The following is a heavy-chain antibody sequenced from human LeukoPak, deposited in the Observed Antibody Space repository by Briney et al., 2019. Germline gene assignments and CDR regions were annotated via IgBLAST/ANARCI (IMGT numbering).Heavy chain of an antibody. Sequence: GGCLRLSCVASGFSFSIYAMSWVRQAPGEGLEYIAAISSSGDDTVYADSVKGRFTISRDNFKNTMYLQMNSLRGEDTAVYYCAKGQTWASVYFDSWGQGTLVTVSS. CDR3: AKGQTWASVYFDS. CDR1: GFSFSIYA. CDR2: ISSSGDDT. D-gene: IGHD7-27*01. V-gene: IGHV3-23*01. J-gene: IGHJ4*02.